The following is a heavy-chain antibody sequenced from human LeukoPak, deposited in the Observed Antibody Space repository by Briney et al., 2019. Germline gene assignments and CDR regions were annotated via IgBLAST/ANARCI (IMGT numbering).Heavy chain of an antibody. CDR1: GGSISNYY. V-gene: IGHV4-59*01. D-gene: IGHD4-11*01. Sequence: RPSETLSLTCTVSGGSISNYYWSWIRQPPGKGLEWIGYMYFSGSTSSNPSLKSRVTISGDASKNQFSLKLTSVTAADTAVYYCARDLQNSDYALDAFDIWGQGTMVTVSS. J-gene: IGHJ3*02. CDR2: MYFSGST. CDR3: ARDLQNSDYALDAFDI.